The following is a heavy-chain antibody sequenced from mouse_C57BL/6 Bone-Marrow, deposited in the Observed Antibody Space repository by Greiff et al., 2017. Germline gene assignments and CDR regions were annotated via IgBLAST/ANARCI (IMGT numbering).Heavy chain of an antibody. CDR3: ARRRGFDY. CDR2: INPNYGGT. CDR1: GYTFTDYN. Sequence: VQLQQSGPELVKPGASVKLSCKASGYTFTDYNMHWVKQSHGKSLEWIGYINPNYGGTSYNQKFKGKATLTVNKSSSTAYMQLRSLASEDSAVYYCARRRGFDYWGQGTTLTVSS. V-gene: IGHV1-22*01. J-gene: IGHJ2*01.